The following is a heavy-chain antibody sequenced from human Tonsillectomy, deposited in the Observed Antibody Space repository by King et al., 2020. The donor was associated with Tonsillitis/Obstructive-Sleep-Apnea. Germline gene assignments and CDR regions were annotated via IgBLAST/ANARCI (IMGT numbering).Heavy chain of an antibody. CDR2: MYHSGST. D-gene: IGHD3-3*01. V-gene: IGHV4-59*01. Sequence: VQLQESGPGLVKPSETLSLTCTVSGGSISSYYWSWIRQPPGKGLEWVGHMYHSGSTHSNPSLKSRVTISVDTSRNQFSLMLSSVTAADTAVYYCALMNGVLIESTIPYSYYYYMDVWGKGTTVTVSS. CDR3: ALMNGVLIESTIPYSYYYYMDV. CDR1: GGSISSYY. J-gene: IGHJ6*03.